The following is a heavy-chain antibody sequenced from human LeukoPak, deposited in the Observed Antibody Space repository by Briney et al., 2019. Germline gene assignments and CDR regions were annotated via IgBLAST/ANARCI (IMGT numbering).Heavy chain of an antibody. Sequence: PSETLSLTCTVSGGSISSYYWSWIRQPPGKGLEWIGYIYTSGSNNYNPSLKSRVTISVDTSKNQFSLKLSSVTAADTAVYYCARLSIELGDFGHWGQGTLVTVSS. V-gene: IGHV4-4*09. D-gene: IGHD2/OR15-2a*01. CDR3: ARLSIELGDFGH. J-gene: IGHJ4*02. CDR1: GGSISSYY. CDR2: IYTSGSN.